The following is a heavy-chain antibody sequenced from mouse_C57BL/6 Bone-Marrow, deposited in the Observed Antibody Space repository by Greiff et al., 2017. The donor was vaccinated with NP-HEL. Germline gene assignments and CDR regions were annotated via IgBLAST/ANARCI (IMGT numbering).Heavy chain of an antibody. J-gene: IGHJ3*01. CDR3: ARKPYGYHFAD. Sequence: VQLKQSGPGLVKPSQSLTLSCSATGYSITSGYYWNWIRQRPGNILEWVGYISYDGRNNYNPSFKNRITITLDTSKNQFFLKLNCVTSEDTATYYCARKPYGYHFADWGQGTLVTVST. CDR2: ISYDGRN. CDR1: GYSITSGYY. V-gene: IGHV3-6*01. D-gene: IGHD2-2*01.